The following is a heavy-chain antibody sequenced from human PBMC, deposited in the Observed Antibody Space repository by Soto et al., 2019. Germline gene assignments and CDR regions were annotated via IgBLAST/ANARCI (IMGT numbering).Heavy chain of an antibody. CDR3: ARTIRYSYGSYYYYGMDV. V-gene: IGHV2-70*01. J-gene: IGHJ6*02. CDR2: IDWDDDK. D-gene: IGHD5-18*01. CDR1: GFSLSTSGMC. Sequence: SGPTLVNPTQTLTLTCTFSGFSLSTSGMCVSWIRQPPGKALEWLALIDWDDDKYYSTSLKTRLTISKDTSKNQVVLTMTNMDPVDTATYYCARTIRYSYGSYYYYGMDVWGQGTKVTVSS.